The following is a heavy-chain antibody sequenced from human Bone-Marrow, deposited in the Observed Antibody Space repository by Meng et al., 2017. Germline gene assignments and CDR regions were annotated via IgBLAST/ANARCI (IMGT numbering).Heavy chain of an antibody. Sequence: VVEAGGGLGERGACWGLSWAGSGLSFSYHYMDWVRLHPGKGLGGVGRIRNKANSYTTEYAASVKGRFTISRDESKNTLYLQMNSLRTEDTAVYYCASSPSGTYYFDYWGQGTLVTVSS. CDR1: GLSFSYHY. V-gene: IGHV3-72*01. J-gene: IGHJ4*02. CDR3: ASSPSGTYYFDY. D-gene: IGHD1-26*01. CDR2: IRNKANSYTT.